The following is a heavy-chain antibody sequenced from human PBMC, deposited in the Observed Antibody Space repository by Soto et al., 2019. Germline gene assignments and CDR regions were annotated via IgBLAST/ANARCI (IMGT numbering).Heavy chain of an antibody. CDR2: ICPGDSDT. CDR1: GYDFNTNW. CDR3: ARAQGEIAVTGTPYYYYGMDV. D-gene: IGHD6-19*01. J-gene: IGHJ6*02. V-gene: IGHV5-51*01. Sequence: GESLKIPCRGSGYDFNTNWISWVRQMPGKGLEWMGIICPGDSDTSYSPSFQGQVTISADKSISTAYLQWSSLKASDTAMYYCARAQGEIAVTGTPYYYYGMDVWGQGTTVTVSS.